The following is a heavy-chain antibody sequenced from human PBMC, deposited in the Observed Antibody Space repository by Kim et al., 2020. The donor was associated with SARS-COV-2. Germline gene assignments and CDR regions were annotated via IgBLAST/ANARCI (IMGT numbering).Heavy chain of an antibody. CDR3: AGLAGSSWVGDDQVHYYYYYGMDV. CDR2: IYYSGTT. V-gene: IGHV4-59*08. CDR1: GGSISSDY. J-gene: IGHJ6*02. D-gene: IGHD3-10*01. Sequence: SETLSLTCTVSGGSISSDYWSWIRQPPGKGLEWIGYIYYSGTTKYNPALNSRVSISVDTSKNQLSLKLNSVTAADTAVYYCAGLAGSSWVGDDQVHYYYYYGMDVWGQGTTVTVSS.